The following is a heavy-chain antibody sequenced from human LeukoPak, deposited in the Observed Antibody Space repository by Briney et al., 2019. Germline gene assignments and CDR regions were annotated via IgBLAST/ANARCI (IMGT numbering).Heavy chain of an antibody. D-gene: IGHD4-11*01. V-gene: IGHV3-15*07. CDR2: VLSRAGGGTI. Sequence: GGSLRLSCAVSGLTFSNAWMNWVRQAPGKGLEWVGRVLSRAGGGTIDYAAPVKGRFTISRDDSKNALFLQMNSLKTEDTAVYYCTHYTVTTSFDYWGQGTLVTVSS. CDR3: THYTVTTSFDY. CDR1: GLTFSNAW. J-gene: IGHJ4*02.